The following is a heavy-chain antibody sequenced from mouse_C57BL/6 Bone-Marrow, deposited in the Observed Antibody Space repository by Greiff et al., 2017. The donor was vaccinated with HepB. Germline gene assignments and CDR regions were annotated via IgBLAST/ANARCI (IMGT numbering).Heavy chain of an antibody. CDR2: ISSGGSYT. J-gene: IGHJ1*03. CDR3: ARRYYYGSSYHWYFDV. Sequence: EVKLVESGGDLVKPGGSLKLSCAASGFTFSSYGMSWVRQTPDKRLEWVATISSGGSYTYYPDSVKGRFTISRDNAKNTLYLQMSSLKSEDTAMYYCARRYYYGSSYHWYFDVWGTGTTVTVSS. D-gene: IGHD1-1*01. V-gene: IGHV5-6*02. CDR1: GFTFSSYG.